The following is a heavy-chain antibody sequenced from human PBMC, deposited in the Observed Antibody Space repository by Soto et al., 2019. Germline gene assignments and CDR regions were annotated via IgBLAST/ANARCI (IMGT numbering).Heavy chain of an antibody. J-gene: IGHJ5*02. D-gene: IGHD3-22*01. CDR1: GYSISSGYY. CDR3: ARDYYDSSGLGLVPTFDP. V-gene: IGHV4-38-2*01. CDR2: IYHSGST. Sequence: PSETLSLTCAVSGYSISSGYYWGWIRQPPGKGLEWIGSIYHSGSTYYNPSLKSRVTISVDTSKNQFSLKLSSVTAADTAVYYCARDYYDSSGLGLVPTFDPWGQGTLVIVSS.